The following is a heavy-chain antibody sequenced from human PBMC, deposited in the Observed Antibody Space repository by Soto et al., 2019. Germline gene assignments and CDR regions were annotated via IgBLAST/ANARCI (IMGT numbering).Heavy chain of an antibody. CDR1: GYTFTDYG. V-gene: IGHV1-18*01. CDR3: ARISQSDFWSGYYYFFDY. CDR2: ITAFNGNT. J-gene: IGHJ4*01. Sequence: ASVKVSCKASGYTFTDYGISWVRQAPGQGLQWMGWITAFNGNTKYAQQFQGRVTMTTDTSTSTAYTELRSLESDDTAVYYCARISQSDFWSGYYYFFDYWG. D-gene: IGHD3-3*01.